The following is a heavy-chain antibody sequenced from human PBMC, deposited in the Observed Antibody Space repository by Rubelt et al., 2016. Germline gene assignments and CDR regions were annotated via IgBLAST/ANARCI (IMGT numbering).Heavy chain of an antibody. CDR1: GDYFNSGYY. CDR2: GYYSGST. D-gene: IGHD5-12*01. J-gene: IGHJ4*02. Sequence: QVQVQESGPGLVRPSETLSLTCTVSGDYFNSGYYWGWIRQPPGKGLEWIGSGYYSGSTFYKPSLRSRIDISIDTTTNQLSLKLSPVTAADTAVYYCARHDPGDQGGYSGYGIRYVDYWGQGTLVTVSS. V-gene: IGHV4-38-2*02. CDR3: ARHDPGDQGGYSGYGIRYVDY.